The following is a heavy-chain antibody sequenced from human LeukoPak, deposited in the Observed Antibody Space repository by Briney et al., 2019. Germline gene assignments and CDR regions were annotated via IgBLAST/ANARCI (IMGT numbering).Heavy chain of an antibody. J-gene: IGHJ4*02. Sequence: PGRPLRLSCAASGFTFSGCGMHWVRQAPGKGLEWVANIKQDGSEKYYVDSVKGRFTTSRDNAKNSLYLQMNSLRAEDTAMYYCARDSAGNDYWGQGTLVTVSS. CDR2: IKQDGSEK. D-gene: IGHD6-13*01. CDR3: ARDSAGNDY. V-gene: IGHV3-7*01. CDR1: GFTFSGCG.